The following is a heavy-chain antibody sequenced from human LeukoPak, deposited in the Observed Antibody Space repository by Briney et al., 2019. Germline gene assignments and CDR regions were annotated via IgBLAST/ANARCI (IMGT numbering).Heavy chain of an antibody. Sequence: GGSLRLSCAASGFTFSTYTMNWVRQAPGKGLEWVSSISSSSSYIYYADSVKGRFTISRDNAKNSLYLQMNSLRAEDTAVYYCARGGVFSSGWYVDYWGQGTLVTVSS. CDR2: ISSSSSYI. V-gene: IGHV3-21*01. J-gene: IGHJ4*02. D-gene: IGHD6-19*01. CDR3: ARGGVFSSGWYVDY. CDR1: GFTFSTYT.